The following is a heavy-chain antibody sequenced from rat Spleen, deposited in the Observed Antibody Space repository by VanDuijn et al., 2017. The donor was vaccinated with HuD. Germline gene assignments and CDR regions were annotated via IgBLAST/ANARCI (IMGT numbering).Heavy chain of an antibody. J-gene: IGHJ2*01. D-gene: IGHD1-6*01. Sequence: EVQLVESDGGLVQPGRSLKLSCAASGFTFSDYYMAWVRQAPARGLEWVASISSGGGDTYYRDSVKCRFTISRDNAKSTLSLQMDSLRSEDTATYYCARRHYGYTDYFDYWGQGVMVTVSS. CDR1: GFTFSDYY. CDR2: ISSGGGDT. CDR3: ARRHYGYTDYFDY. V-gene: IGHV5-25*01.